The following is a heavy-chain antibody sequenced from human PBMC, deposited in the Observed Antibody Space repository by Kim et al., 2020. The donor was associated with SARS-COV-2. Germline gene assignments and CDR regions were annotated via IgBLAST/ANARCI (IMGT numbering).Heavy chain of an antibody. V-gene: IGHV5-51*01. CDR2: IFPGDSDI. CDR1: GYRFTNYW. CDR3: ARSRGVIHYYFDY. Sequence: GDSLKISCKGFGYRFTNYWIGWVRQMPGKGLEWMGIIFPGDSDIKYNPSFQGQVTISADNSISTAYLQWNSLKASDTAMYFCARSRGVIHYYFDYWGQGTLVSVSS. J-gene: IGHJ4*02. D-gene: IGHD3-10*01.